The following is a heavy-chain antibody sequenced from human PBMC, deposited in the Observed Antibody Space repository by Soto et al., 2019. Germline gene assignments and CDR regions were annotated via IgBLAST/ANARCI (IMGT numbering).Heavy chain of an antibody. CDR3: TRDPFLGYCSGGSCYPGDYYYYYGMDV. D-gene: IGHD2-15*01. CDR1: GFTFGDYA. J-gene: IGHJ6*02. CDR2: IRSKAYGGTT. V-gene: IGHV3-49*04. Sequence: PGGSLRLSCTASGFTFGDYAMSWVRQAPGKGLEWVGFIRSKAYGGTTEYAASVKGRFTISRDDSKSIAYLQMNGLKTEDTAVYYCTRDPFLGYCSGGSCYPGDYYYYYGMDVWGQGTTVTVSS.